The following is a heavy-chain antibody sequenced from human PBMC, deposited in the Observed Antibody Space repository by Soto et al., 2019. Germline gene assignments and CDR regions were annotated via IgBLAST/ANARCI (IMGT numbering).Heavy chain of an antibody. J-gene: IGHJ3*02. V-gene: IGHV3-21*02. CDR3: AREAHFYGRSDVFDI. Sequence: EVQLVESGGGLVKPGGSLRLSCAASGFSFSLYTMTWVRQAPGRGLEWVSSIGSSSNYIYYADSMKGRFTISRDNAKSSLYLQRNSLRADDTAVYYCAREAHFYGRSDVFDIWGQGTMVTVSS. D-gene: IGHD3-10*02. CDR2: IGSSSNYI. CDR1: GFSFSLYT.